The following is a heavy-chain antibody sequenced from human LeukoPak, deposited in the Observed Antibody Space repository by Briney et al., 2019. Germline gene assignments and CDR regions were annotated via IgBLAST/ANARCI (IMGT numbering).Heavy chain of an antibody. CDR2: IRYDGSNK. CDR1: GFIFSSYG. J-gene: IGHJ5*02. CDR3: AKGLDVGSSWYVHPNWFDP. Sequence: PGGSLRLSCAASGFIFSSYGMHWVRQAPGKGLEWMAFIRYDGSNKYYADSVKGRFTISRDNSKNTLYLQMNSLRAEDTAVYYCAKGLDVGSSWYVHPNWFDPWGQGTLVTVSS. V-gene: IGHV3-30*02. D-gene: IGHD6-13*01.